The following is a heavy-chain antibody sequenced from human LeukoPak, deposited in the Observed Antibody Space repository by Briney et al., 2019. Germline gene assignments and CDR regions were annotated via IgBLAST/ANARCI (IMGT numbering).Heavy chain of an antibody. V-gene: IGHV3-23*01. D-gene: IGHD3-9*01. J-gene: IGHJ4*02. CDR1: GFTFSSYA. CDR2: ISGSGGST. CDR3: ANGKGEMDLLRFFDWLFDY. Sequence: PGGSLRLSCAASGFTFSSYAMNWVRQAPGKGLEWVSGISGSGGSTFYAGSVKGRFTVSRDNSKNTLYLQMNSLRAEDTALYYCANGKGEMDLLRFFDWLFDYWGQGTLVTVSS.